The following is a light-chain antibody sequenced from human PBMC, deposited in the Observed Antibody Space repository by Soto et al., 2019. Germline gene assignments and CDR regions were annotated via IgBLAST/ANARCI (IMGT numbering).Light chain of an antibody. CDR1: QSVGSY. Sequence: EIVFTQSPCTLSLSPVDRSTLSCRASQSVGSYLAWYQQKPGLAPRLLIYDASSRATGIPDRFSGSGSGTDFTLTISRLEPEDFAVYYCQQYGSSPITFGQGTRLEI. CDR3: QQYGSSPIT. CDR2: DAS. V-gene: IGKV3D-20*01. J-gene: IGKJ5*01.